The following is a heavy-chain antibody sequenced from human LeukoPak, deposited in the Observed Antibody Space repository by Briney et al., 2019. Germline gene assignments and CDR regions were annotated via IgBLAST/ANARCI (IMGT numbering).Heavy chain of an antibody. D-gene: IGHD4-17*01. V-gene: IGHV3-23*01. CDR2: ISGSGGST. J-gene: IGHJ6*03. CDR3: AKDHSGDLFYYYYYMDV. CDR1: GFTFSSYG. Sequence: PGGTLRLSCAASGFTFSSYGMSWVRQAPGKGLEWVSAISGSGGSTYYADSVKGRFTVSRDNSKNTLYLQMNSLRAEDTAVYYCAKDHSGDLFYYYYYMDVWGKGTTVTISS.